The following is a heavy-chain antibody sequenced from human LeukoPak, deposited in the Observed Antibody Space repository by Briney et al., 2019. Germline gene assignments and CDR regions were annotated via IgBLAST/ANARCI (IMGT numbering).Heavy chain of an antibody. V-gene: IGHV4-59*08. CDR1: GGSISSYY. Sequence: SETLSLTCTVSGGSISSYYWSWIRQPPGKGLEWIGYIYYSGSTNYNPSLKSRVTISVDTSKNQFSLRLSSVTAADTAVYYCARVGKTMAHFDYWGQGTLVTVSS. J-gene: IGHJ4*01. D-gene: IGHD5-18*01. CDR3: ARVGKTMAHFDY. CDR2: IYYSGST.